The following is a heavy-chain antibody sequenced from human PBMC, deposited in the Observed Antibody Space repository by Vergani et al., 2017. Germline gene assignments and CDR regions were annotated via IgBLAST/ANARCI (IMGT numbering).Heavy chain of an antibody. J-gene: IGHJ6*03. CDR3: ARDRVAGYYYYMDV. V-gene: IGHV4-59*01. CDR2: IYYSGST. Sequence: QVQLQESGPGLVKPSETLSLTCTVSGGSISSYYWSWIRQPPGKGLEWIGYIYYSGSTNYNPSLKRRVTISVDTSKNQFSLKLSSVTAADTAVYYCARDRVAGYYYYMDVWGKGTTVTVSS. D-gene: IGHD6-19*01. CDR1: GGSISSYY.